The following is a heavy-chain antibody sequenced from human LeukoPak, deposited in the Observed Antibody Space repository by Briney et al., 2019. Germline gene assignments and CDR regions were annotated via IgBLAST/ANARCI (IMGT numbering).Heavy chain of an antibody. V-gene: IGHV1-46*01. CDR3: AALYGDYTDFDY. Sequence: ASVKVSCKASGYRFTSYFMHWVRQAPGQGLEWMAIINPSGGSPSYAQRFQGRVTMTRDTSTSTVYMELSSLRSEDTAVYYCAALYGDYTDFDYWGQGTLVTVSS. CDR2: INPSGGSP. D-gene: IGHD4-17*01. J-gene: IGHJ4*02. CDR1: GYRFTSYF.